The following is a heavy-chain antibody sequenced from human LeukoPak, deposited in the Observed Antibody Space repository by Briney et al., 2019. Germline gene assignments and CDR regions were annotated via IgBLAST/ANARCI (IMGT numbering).Heavy chain of an antibody. Sequence: SVEVSCKASGGTFSSYAISWVRQAPGQGLEWMGGIIPIFGTANYAQKFQGRVTITADESTSTAYMELSSLRSEDTAVYYCARSRITIFGVVIPDAFDIWGQGTMVTVSS. J-gene: IGHJ3*02. CDR1: GGTFSSYA. D-gene: IGHD3-3*01. CDR2: IIPIFGTA. V-gene: IGHV1-69*13. CDR3: ARSRITIFGVVIPDAFDI.